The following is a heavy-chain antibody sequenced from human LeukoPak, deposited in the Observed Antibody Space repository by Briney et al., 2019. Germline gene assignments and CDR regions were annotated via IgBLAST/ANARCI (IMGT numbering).Heavy chain of an antibody. J-gene: IGHJ4*02. V-gene: IGHV3-48*04. CDR1: GFTFSSYS. CDR2: ISSSSSTI. D-gene: IGHD6-6*01. CDR3: TRGELSSSPFDY. Sequence: GGSLRLSCAASGFTFSSYSMNWVRQAPGKGLEWVSYISSSSSTIYYADSVKGRFTISRDNAKNSLYLQLNSLRAEDTALYYCTRGELSSSPFDYWGQGTLVTASS.